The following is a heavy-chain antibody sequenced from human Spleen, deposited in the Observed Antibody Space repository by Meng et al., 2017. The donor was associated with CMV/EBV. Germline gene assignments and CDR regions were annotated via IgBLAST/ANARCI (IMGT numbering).Heavy chain of an antibody. CDR2: INHSGST. D-gene: IGHD6-13*01. CDR1: GGSTSSYY. J-gene: IGHJ1*01. V-gene: IGHV4-34*01. CDR3: ARATGYSSSPRYFQH. Sequence: SETLFLTCTVSGGSTSSYYWSWIRQPPGKGLEWIGEINHSGSTNYNPSLKSRVTISVDTSKNQFSLKLSSVTAADTAVYYCARATGYSSSPRYFQHWGQGTLVTVSS.